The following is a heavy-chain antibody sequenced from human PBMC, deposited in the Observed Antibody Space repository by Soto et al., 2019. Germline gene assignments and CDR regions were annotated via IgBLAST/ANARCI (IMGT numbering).Heavy chain of an antibody. V-gene: IGHV4-34*01. D-gene: IGHD3-10*01. CDR1: GGSFSGYY. Sequence: SETLSLTCAVYGGSFSGYYWSWIRQPPGKGLEWIGEINHSGSTNYNPSLKSRVTISVVTSKNQFSLKLSSVTAADTAVYYCARDPRYGSGSYNDAFDIWGQGTMVTVSS. J-gene: IGHJ3*02. CDR2: INHSGST. CDR3: ARDPRYGSGSYNDAFDI.